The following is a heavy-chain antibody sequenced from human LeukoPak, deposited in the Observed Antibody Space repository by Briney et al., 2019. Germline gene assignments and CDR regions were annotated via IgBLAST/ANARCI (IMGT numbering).Heavy chain of an antibody. V-gene: IGHV3-7*03. J-gene: IGHJ4*02. CDR1: GFSFSGYW. CDR2: IKEDGSEK. CDR3: ARRGSTDY. D-gene: IGHD2/OR15-2a*01. Sequence: GGSLRLSCAASGFSFSGYWMTWVRQAPGKGLEWVANIKEDGSEKYYADFVKGRFTISRDNAKNSLDLQMNSLRAEDTSVYYCARRGSTDYWGQGTLVTVSS.